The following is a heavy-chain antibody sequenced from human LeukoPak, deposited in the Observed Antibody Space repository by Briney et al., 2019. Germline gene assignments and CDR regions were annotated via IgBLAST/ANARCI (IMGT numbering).Heavy chain of an antibody. CDR2: IYYSGST. Sequence: SETLSLTCTVSGGSISSSYYWSWIRRPPGKGLEWIGYIYYSGSTNYNPSLKSRVTISVDRSKNQFSLKLSSVTAADTAVYYCAREPRRNTVLPFDHWGQGTLVTVSS. CDR3: AREPRRNTVLPFDH. D-gene: IGHD4-11*01. V-gene: IGHV4-59*12. CDR1: GGSISSSYY. J-gene: IGHJ4*02.